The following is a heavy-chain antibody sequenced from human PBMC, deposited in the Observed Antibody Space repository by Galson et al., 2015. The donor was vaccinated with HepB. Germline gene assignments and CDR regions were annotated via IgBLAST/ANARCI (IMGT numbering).Heavy chain of an antibody. CDR1: GFTFSDYY. Sequence: SLRLSCAASGFTFSDYYMSWIRQAPGKGLEWVSYISSSSSYTNYADSVKGRFTISRDNAKNSLFLQMNSLRAEDTAVYYCARPRGNVYTRLATSWVDYWGQGTLVTVSS. J-gene: IGHJ4*02. CDR2: ISSSSSYT. CDR3: ARPRGNVYTRLATSWVDY. V-gene: IGHV3-11*03. D-gene: IGHD5-12*01.